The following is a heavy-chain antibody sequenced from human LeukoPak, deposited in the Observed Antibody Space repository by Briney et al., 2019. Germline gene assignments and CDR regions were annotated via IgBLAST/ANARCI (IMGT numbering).Heavy chain of an antibody. Sequence: PSETLSLTCTVSGGSISSSSYYWGWIRQPPGKGLEWIGSIYYSGSTYYNPSLKSRVTISVDTSKNQFSLKLSSVTAADTAVYYCARRYYDFWSGPVGFDYWGQGTLVTVSS. CDR2: IYYSGST. V-gene: IGHV4-39*01. CDR3: ARRYYDFWSGPVGFDY. CDR1: GGSISSSSYY. J-gene: IGHJ4*02. D-gene: IGHD3-3*01.